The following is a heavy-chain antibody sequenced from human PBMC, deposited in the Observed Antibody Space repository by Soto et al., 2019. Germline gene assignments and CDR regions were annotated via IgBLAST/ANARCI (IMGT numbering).Heavy chain of an antibody. Sequence: QVQLVQSGAEVKKPGASVKVSCKASGYTFTTYYMQWLRQAPGQGLEWMGVINPSGGSTTYAQKFQGRVTMTRDTSTSTVYMELSSLRPEDTAVYYCARDLLVVGVTLEYYYGMDVWGQGTTVTVSS. CDR3: ARDLLVVGVTLEYYYGMDV. CDR1: GYTFTTYY. J-gene: IGHJ6*02. V-gene: IGHV1-46*01. D-gene: IGHD1-26*01. CDR2: INPSGGST.